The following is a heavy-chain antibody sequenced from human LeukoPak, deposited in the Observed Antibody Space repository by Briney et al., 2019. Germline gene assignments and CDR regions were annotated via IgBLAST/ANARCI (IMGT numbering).Heavy chain of an antibody. V-gene: IGHV3-23*01. CDR2: ISASGGST. D-gene: IGHD6-13*01. Sequence: GGSLRLSCAASGFTFSTHAMSWDRQAPGKGLEWVSDISASGGSTYYADSVKGRFTVSRDNSKNTLYLQMSSLRADDTAVYYCAKGPRQQLVTRFDYWGQGTLVTVSS. CDR3: AKGPRQQLVTRFDY. CDR1: GFTFSTHA. J-gene: IGHJ4*02.